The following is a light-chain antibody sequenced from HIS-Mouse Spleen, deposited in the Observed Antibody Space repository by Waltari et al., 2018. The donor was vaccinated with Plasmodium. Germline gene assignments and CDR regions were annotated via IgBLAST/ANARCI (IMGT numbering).Light chain of an antibody. CDR1: ALPKKY. Sequence: SYELTQPPSVSVSPGQTARIPCSGDALPKKYAYWYQQKSGQAPVLVIYEDSKRPSGIPERFSGYSAETMATLTISGAQVEDEADYYCYSTDSSGNHRVFGGGTKLTVL. CDR2: EDS. J-gene: IGLJ3*02. V-gene: IGLV3-10*01. CDR3: YSTDSSGNHRV.